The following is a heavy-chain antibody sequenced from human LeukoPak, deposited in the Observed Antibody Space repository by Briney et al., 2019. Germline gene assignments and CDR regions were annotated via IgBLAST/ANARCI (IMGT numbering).Heavy chain of an antibody. J-gene: IGHJ4*02. D-gene: IGHD5-12*01. CDR1: GFTFSSYA. V-gene: IGHV3-23*01. CDR3: AKDRVATTLFDY. CDR2: ISGGGGST. Sequence: PGGSLRLSCAASGFTFSSYAMSWVRQAPGKGLEWVSAISGGGGSTYYADSVKGRFTISRNNSKNTLYLQMNSLRAEDTAVYYCAKDRVATTLFDYWGQGTLVTVSS.